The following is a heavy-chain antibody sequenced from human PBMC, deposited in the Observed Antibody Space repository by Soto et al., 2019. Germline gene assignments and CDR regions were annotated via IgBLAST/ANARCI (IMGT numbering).Heavy chain of an antibody. Sequence: PGGSLRLSCAASGFTFRTYGMNWVRRAPGGGLEWVASISSSGSFMYYADSVKGRFTISRDDAEKSLYLQMNSLRAEDTGLYYCAREPEGIAAALDYWGRGTLVTVSS. V-gene: IGHV3-21*01. CDR2: ISSSGSFM. J-gene: IGHJ4*02. D-gene: IGHD6-13*01. CDR3: AREPEGIAAALDY. CDR1: GFTFRTYG.